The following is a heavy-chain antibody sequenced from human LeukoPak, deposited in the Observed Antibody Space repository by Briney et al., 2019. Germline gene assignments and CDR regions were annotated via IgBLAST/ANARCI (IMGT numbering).Heavy chain of an antibody. D-gene: IGHD4-17*01. V-gene: IGHV3-30*02. CDR3: AKSYGAVNAFDI. CDR1: GFTFDDYT. J-gene: IGHJ3*02. Sequence: GGSLRLSCAASGFTFDDYTMHWVRQAPGKGLEWVAFIRYDGSNEYADSVKGRFTISRDNAKNSLYLQMNSLRAEDTAVYYCAKSYGAVNAFDIWGQGTMVTVSS. CDR2: IRYDGSNE.